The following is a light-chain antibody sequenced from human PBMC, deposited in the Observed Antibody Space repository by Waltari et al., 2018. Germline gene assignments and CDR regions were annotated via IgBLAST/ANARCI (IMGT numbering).Light chain of an antibody. CDR2: GAA. J-gene: IGKJ1*01. CDR3: LQDYNYPWT. Sequence: AIQMTQSPSSLSASVGDRVTITCRASQGIRNDLGWYQQKAGKAPKLLIYGAASFRSGVPSRFSGSGSGTEFTLTISSLQPEDFATYYCLQDYNYPWTFGQGTKVEIK. CDR1: QGIRND. V-gene: IGKV1-6*01.